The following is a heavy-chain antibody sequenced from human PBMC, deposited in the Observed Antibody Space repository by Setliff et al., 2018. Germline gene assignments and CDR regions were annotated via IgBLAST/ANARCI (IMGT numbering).Heavy chain of an antibody. J-gene: IGHJ4*02. D-gene: IGHD1-26*01. Sequence: SETPSLTCTVYGASFSDYYWGWIRQPPGKGLEWIAEINHSGSTNYNPSLKSRVTISVDTSKNQFSSKLSSVTAADTAVYFCARDNTILGATDYWGQGTLVTVSS. CDR2: INHSGST. CDR1: GASFSDYY. CDR3: ARDNTILGATDY. V-gene: IGHV4-34*01.